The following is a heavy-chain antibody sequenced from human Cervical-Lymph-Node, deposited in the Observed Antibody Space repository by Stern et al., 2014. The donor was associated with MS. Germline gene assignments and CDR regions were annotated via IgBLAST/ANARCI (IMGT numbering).Heavy chain of an antibody. J-gene: IGHJ6*02. V-gene: IGHV3-30*03. CDR3: ARRLGYCSGGSCRHYYYGMDV. D-gene: IGHD2-15*01. CDR1: GFTFSSYG. CDR2: ISYDGSNK. Sequence: QVQLVQSGGGVVQPGRSLRLSCAASGFTFSSYGMHWVRQAPGKGLEWGAVISYDGSNKDLAVPGKDQFTISRDNSKNTLYLQMNSRRAEDPAVYSCARRLGYCSGGSCRHYYYGMDVWGQGTTVTVSS.